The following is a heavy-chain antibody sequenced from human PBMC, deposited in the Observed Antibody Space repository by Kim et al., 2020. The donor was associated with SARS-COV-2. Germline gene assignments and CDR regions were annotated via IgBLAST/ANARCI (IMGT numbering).Heavy chain of an antibody. CDR2: ISSSSSTI. V-gene: IGHV3-48*02. CDR3: AREGVESYGSGSYYSYYYGMDV. CDR1: GFTFSSYS. D-gene: IGHD3-10*01. Sequence: GGSLRLSCAASGFTFSSYSMNWVRQAPGKGLEWVSYISSSSSTIYYADSVKGRFTISRDNAKNSLYLQMNSLRDEDTAVYYCAREGVESYGSGSYYSYYYGMDVWGQGTTVTVSS. J-gene: IGHJ6*02.